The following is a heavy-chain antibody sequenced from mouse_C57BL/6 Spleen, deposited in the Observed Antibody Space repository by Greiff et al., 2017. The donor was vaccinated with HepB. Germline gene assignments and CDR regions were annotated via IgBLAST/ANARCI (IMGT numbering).Heavy chain of an antibody. CDR2: INPSNGGT. Sequence: QVQLQQSGTELVKPGASVKLSCKASGYTFTSYWMHWVKQRPGQGLEWIGNINPSNGGTNYNEKFKSKASLTVDKSSSTAYMQLSSLTSEDSAVYYCARNGPITTVVEGLVDYWGQGTTLTVSS. CDR3: ARNGPITTVVEGLVDY. J-gene: IGHJ2*01. D-gene: IGHD1-1*01. CDR1: GYTFTSYW. V-gene: IGHV1-53*01.